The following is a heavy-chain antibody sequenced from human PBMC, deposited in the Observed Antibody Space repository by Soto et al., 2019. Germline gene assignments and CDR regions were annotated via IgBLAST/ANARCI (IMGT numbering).Heavy chain of an antibody. CDR1: GGSISSSNW. Sequence: SETLSLTCAVSGGSISSSNWWSWVRQPPGKGLEWIGEIYHSGSTNYNPSLKSRVTISVDKSKNQFSLKLSSVTAADTAVYYCARAVGATTGNWFDPWGQGTLVTVSS. J-gene: IGHJ5*02. D-gene: IGHD1-26*01. CDR2: IYHSGST. V-gene: IGHV4-4*02. CDR3: ARAVGATTGNWFDP.